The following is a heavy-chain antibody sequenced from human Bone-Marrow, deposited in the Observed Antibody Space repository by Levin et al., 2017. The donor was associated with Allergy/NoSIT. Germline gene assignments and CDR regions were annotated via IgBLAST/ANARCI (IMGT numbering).Heavy chain of an antibody. CDR1: GGSISSYY. CDR2: IYTSGST. J-gene: IGHJ6*02. Sequence: SETLSLTCTVSGGSISSYYWSWIRQPAGKGLEWIGRIYTSGSTNYNPSLKSRVTMSVDTSKNQFSLKLSSVTAADTAVYYCARELIAAAAHYYYYYGMDVWGQGTTVTVSS. CDR3: ARELIAAAAHYYYYYGMDV. V-gene: IGHV4-4*07. D-gene: IGHD6-13*01.